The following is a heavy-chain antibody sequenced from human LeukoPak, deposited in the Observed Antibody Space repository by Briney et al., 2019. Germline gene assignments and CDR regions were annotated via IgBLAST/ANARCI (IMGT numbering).Heavy chain of an antibody. D-gene: IGHD7-27*01. CDR2: INYSGST. V-gene: IGHV4-59*01. Sequence: PSETLSLTCTVSGDSINNYYYTWIRQPPGKGLEWIGYINYSGSTKYNPSLKSRATISEDTSNNQFSLELTSVTAADTAVYYCARGSWVYVDSWGQGTLVTVSS. CDR3: ARGSWVYVDS. CDR1: GDSINNYY. J-gene: IGHJ4*02.